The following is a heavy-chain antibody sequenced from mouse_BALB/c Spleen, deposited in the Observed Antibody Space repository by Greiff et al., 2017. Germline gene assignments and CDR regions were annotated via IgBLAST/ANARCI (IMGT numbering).Heavy chain of an antibody. J-gene: IGHJ4*01. CDR1: GFTFSSYT. Sequence: EVKLMESGGGLVKPGGSLKLSCAASGFTFSSYTMSWVRQTPEKRLEWVATISSGGSYTYYPDSVKGRFTISRDNAKNTLYLQMSSLKSEDTAMYYCTRDSTATLYAMDYWGQGTSVTVSS. D-gene: IGHD1-2*01. V-gene: IGHV5-6-4*01. CDR2: ISSGGSYT. CDR3: TRDSTATLYAMDY.